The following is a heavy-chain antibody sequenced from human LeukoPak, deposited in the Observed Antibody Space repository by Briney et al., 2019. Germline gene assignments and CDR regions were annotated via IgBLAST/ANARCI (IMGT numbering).Heavy chain of an antibody. J-gene: IGHJ4*02. CDR2: IRSKTDGGTT. CDR1: GFTFRDAW. Sequence: GGSLRLSCAASGFTFRDAWMTWVRQAPGKGLEWVGRIRSKTDGGTTDYAVSVQGRFTISRDDSKNTLYLQMSSLKTEDTAVYYCAKHIYGVVSIQQWGQGTLVTVSS. V-gene: IGHV3-15*01. D-gene: IGHD3-3*01. CDR3: AKHIYGVVSIQQ.